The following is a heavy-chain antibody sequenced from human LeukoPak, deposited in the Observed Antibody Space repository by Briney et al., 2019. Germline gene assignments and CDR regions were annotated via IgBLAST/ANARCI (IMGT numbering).Heavy chain of an antibody. CDR3: ARGHYDSSGSPFDY. V-gene: IGHV3-23*01. D-gene: IGHD3-22*01. CDR2: ISGSGGST. Sequence: GGSLRLSCAASGFTLSSYAMSWVRQAPGKGLEWVSAISGSGGSTYYADSVKGRFTISRDNAKNSLYLQMNSLRAEDTAVYYCARGHYDSSGSPFDYWGQGTLVTVSS. J-gene: IGHJ4*02. CDR1: GFTLSSYA.